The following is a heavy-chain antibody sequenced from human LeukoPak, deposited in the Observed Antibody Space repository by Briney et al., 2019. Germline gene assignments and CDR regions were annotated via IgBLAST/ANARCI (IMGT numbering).Heavy chain of an antibody. V-gene: IGHV1-24*01. J-gene: IGHJ4*02. CDR1: GYSLSELS. CDR2: FDPEDGET. CDR3: GTDTAMDLDY. Sequence: ASVKVSCTVSGYSLSELSMHWVRQAPGKGLEWMGGFDPEDGETIYAQKFQGRVTMTEDTSTDTAYMELSSLRSEDTAVYYCGTDTAMDLDYWGQGTLVTVSS. D-gene: IGHD5-18*01.